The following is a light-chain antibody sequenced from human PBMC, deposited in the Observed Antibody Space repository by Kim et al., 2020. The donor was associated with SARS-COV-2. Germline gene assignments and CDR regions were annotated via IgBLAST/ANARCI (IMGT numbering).Light chain of an antibody. J-gene: IGKJ4*01. CDR3: QQYGRSLT. CDR1: QSVRSNS. CDR2: GAS. Sequence: IVLTQSPGTLSLSPGERATLSCRASQSVRSNSLAWYQQKPGRAPRLLIYGASSRATGIPDRFSGSGSGTDFTLTISRLEPEDFAVYYCQQYGRSLTFGGGTKVEIK. V-gene: IGKV3-20*01.